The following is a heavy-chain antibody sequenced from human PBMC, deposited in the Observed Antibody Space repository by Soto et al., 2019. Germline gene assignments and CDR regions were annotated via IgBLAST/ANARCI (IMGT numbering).Heavy chain of an antibody. CDR1: GFTLSDHY. Sequence: EVQLVESGGGLVQPGGSLRLSCAASGFTLSDHYMDWVRQAPGKGLEWVARTKNRSQRYTIEYAASVKGRFTISRDDSKNSLYLQMNSLKSEVTAVYYCTCWIAARCSWGQGTLVTVAS. CDR2: TKNRSQRYTI. J-gene: IGHJ4*02. V-gene: IGHV3-72*01. CDR3: TCWIAARCS. D-gene: IGHD6-6*01.